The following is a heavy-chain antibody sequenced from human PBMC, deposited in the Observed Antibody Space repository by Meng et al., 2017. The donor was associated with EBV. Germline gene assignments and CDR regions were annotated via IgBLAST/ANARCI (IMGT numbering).Heavy chain of an antibody. Sequence: QVQLERSGDEWKKPGAAVKVSCKASGSTFTSYAMHWVRQAPGQRLEWMGWINAGNGNTKYSPKFQGRVTITRDTSASTAYMELSSLRSEDTAVYYCARRGGVADWFDPWGQGTLVTVSS. CDR2: INAGNGNT. D-gene: IGHD2-15*01. CDR3: ARRGGVADWFDP. V-gene: IGHV1-3*01. J-gene: IGHJ5*02. CDR1: GSTFTSYA.